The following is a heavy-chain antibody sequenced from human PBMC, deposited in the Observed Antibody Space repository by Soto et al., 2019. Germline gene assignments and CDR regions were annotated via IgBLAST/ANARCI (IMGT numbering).Heavy chain of an antibody. CDR3: ARENLRRGRDGYNISYYFDY. D-gene: IGHD6-25*01. V-gene: IGHV1-69*13. CDR1: GGTFSSYA. Sequence: ASVKVSCKASGGTFSSYAISWVRQAPGQGLEWMGGIIPIFGTANYAQKFQGRVTITADESTSTGYMELSSLRSEDTAVYYCARENLRRGRDGYNISYYFDYWGQGTLVTVSS. CDR2: IIPIFGTA. J-gene: IGHJ4*02.